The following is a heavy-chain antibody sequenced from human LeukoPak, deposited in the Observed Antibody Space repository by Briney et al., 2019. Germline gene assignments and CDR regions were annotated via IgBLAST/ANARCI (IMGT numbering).Heavy chain of an antibody. CDR2: INTNTGNP. CDR1: GYTFTSYA. J-gene: IGHJ3*02. CDR3: ASHDSGYDIDAFDI. V-gene: IGHV7-4-1*02. Sequence: GASVKVSCKASGYTFTSYAMNWVRQAPGQGLEWMGWINTNTGNPTYAQGFTGRFVFSLDTSVSTAYLQISSLKAEDTAVYHCASHDSGYDIDAFDIWGQGTMVTVSS. D-gene: IGHD5-12*01.